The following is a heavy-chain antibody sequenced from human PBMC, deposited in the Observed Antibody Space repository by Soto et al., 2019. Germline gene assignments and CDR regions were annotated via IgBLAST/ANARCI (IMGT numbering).Heavy chain of an antibody. V-gene: IGHV3-53*01. CDR1: GLTVSGKKY. J-gene: IGHJ3*01. CDR3: ASWHEREHAYDV. D-gene: IGHD1-1*01. CDR2: LYDVDGS. Sequence: DVQLVESGGGLTQPRESLRLSCAAFGLTVSGKKYVAWVPQAPGKGLEWVSALYDVDGSFYADSVKGRFTTSSDSYKNTVYLQMNGLRPDDTAVYYCASWHEREHAYDVWGQGTPVTVSS.